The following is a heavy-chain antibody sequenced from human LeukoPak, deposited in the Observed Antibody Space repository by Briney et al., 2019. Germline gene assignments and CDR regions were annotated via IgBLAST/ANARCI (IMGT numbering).Heavy chain of an antibody. Sequence: SETLSLTCSVSGYSISSAYYWAWIRQPPGQGLEWIGNIYYSGSTYYNPSLKSRLTMSVDTSKNQFSLKLRSVTASDTAVYYCASLRVPGDFDYWGQGTLVTVSS. CDR2: IYYSGST. CDR3: ASLRVPGDFDY. J-gene: IGHJ4*02. V-gene: IGHV4-38-2*02. CDR1: GYSISSAYY.